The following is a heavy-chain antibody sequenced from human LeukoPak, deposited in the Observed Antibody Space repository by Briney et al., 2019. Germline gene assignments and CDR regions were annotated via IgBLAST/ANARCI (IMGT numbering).Heavy chain of an antibody. CDR3: ATSRDGYIPDY. CDR1: GFSVRNNY. Sequence: GGCLRLSCAASGFSVRNNYMAWVRQAPGKGLEWVSVIYSGSTTMYADSVRGRFTISRDNSKNTLYLQLNSLRTEDTAVYFCATSRDGYIPDYWGQGTLVTVSS. CDR2: IYSGSTT. D-gene: IGHD5-24*01. V-gene: IGHV3-53*01. J-gene: IGHJ4*02.